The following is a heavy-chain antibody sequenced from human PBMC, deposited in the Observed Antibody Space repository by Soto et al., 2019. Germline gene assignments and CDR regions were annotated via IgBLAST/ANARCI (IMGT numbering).Heavy chain of an antibody. J-gene: IGHJ4*02. CDR1: GFTFSSYG. Sequence: GGSLRLSCAASGFTFSSYGMHWVRQAPGKGLEWVAVIWYDGSNKYYADSVKGRFTISRDNSKNTLYLQMNSLRAEDTAVYYCARDDNWNYAFAFDYWGQGTLVTVSS. V-gene: IGHV3-33*01. CDR2: IWYDGSNK. D-gene: IGHD1-7*01. CDR3: ARDDNWNYAFAFDY.